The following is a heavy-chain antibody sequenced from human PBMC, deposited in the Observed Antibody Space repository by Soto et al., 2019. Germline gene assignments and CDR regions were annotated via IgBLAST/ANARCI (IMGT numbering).Heavy chain of an antibody. D-gene: IGHD3-3*01. J-gene: IGHJ4*02. Sequence: ASVKVSCKASGYTFTDYGISWVRQAPGQGLQWMGWITAFNGSTKYAQQFQGRVTMTTDTSTSTAYMELRSLESDDTAVYYCARISQSDFWSGYYYFFGYWGQGTLVTVSS. V-gene: IGHV1-18*01. CDR3: ARISQSDFWSGYYYFFGY. CDR1: GYTFTDYG. CDR2: ITAFNGST.